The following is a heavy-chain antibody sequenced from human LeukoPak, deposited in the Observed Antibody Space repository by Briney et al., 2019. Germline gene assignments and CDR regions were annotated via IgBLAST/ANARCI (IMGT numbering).Heavy chain of an antibody. D-gene: IGHD6-13*01. CDR2: ISSSSSTI. CDR1: GFTFSSYS. J-gene: IGHJ4*02. V-gene: IGHV3-48*01. Sequence: GGSLRLSCAASGFTFSSYSMNWVRQAPGKGLEWVSYISSSSSTIYYADSVKGRFTISRDNAKNSLYLQMNSLRAEDTAVYYCARDSIAAAGLWGQGTLVTVSS. CDR3: ARDSIAAAGL.